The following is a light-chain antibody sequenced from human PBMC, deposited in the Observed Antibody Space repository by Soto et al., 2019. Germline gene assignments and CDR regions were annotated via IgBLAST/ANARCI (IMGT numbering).Light chain of an antibody. J-gene: IGLJ1*01. CDR2: DVS. CDR3: SSYTSSSTYV. CDR1: SSDVGGYNY. Sequence: QSALTQPASGSGSPGQSITISCTGTSSDVGGYNYVSWYQQHPAKAPKLMIYDVSNRPSGVSNRFSGSKSGNTASLTISGLQAEDEADYYCSSYTSSSTYVFGTGTKLTVL. V-gene: IGLV2-14*01.